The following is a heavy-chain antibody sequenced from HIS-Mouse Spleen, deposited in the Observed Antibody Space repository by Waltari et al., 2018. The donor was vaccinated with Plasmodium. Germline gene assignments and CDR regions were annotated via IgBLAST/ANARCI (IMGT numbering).Heavy chain of an antibody. Sequence: QVQLVESGGGVVQPGRSLRLSCAASGFTFSSYAMHWVRQAPGKGLEWVAVISYDGSNKYYSDSVQGRFTISRDNSKNTLYLQMNSLRAEDTAVYYCARLYYDFWSGYYPYGMDVWGQGTTVTVSS. J-gene: IGHJ6*02. CDR1: GFTFSSYA. CDR2: ISYDGSNK. D-gene: IGHD3-3*01. CDR3: ARLYYDFWSGYYPYGMDV. V-gene: IGHV3-30*04.